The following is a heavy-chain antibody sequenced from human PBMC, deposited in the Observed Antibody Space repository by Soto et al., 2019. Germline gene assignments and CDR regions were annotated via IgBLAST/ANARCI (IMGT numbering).Heavy chain of an antibody. CDR1: GGSIGSGDYY. V-gene: IGHV4-30-4*01. Sequence: TLSLTCTVSGGSIGSGDYYWSWIRQPPGKGLEWIGYVYYSGSASYNPSLKSRLSISLDKSKNQFSLKLNSVTAADTAVYYCAREEAGSYYFDYWGQGTLVTVSS. CDR3: AREEAGSYYFDY. CDR2: VYYSGSA. J-gene: IGHJ4*02.